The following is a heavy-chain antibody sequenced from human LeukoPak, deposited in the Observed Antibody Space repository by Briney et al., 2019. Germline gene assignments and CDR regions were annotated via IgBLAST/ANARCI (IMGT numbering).Heavy chain of an antibody. J-gene: IGHJ4*02. V-gene: IGHV1-18*01. D-gene: IGHD1-7*01. CDR1: GYIFTSYG. CDR2: ISAYNGNT. Sequence: EASVKVSCKASGYIFTSYGISWVRQAPGQGLEWMGWISAYNGNTNYAQKLQGRVTMTTDTSTSTAYMELRSLRSDDTAVYYCARVQPGELNVPLDYWGQGTLVTVSS. CDR3: ARVQPGELNVPLDY.